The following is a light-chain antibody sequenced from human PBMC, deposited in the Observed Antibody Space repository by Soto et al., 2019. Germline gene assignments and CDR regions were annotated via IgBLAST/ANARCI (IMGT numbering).Light chain of an antibody. CDR1: SSDVGYYNY. Sequence: QSALTQPRSVSGSPGQSVTISCTGTSSDVGYYNYVSWYQQHPGKAPKLMIYDVSKRPSGVPDRFSGSKSGNTASLTISGLQAEDEADYYCCSYAGSYTLVFGGGTKLTVL. CDR3: CSYAGSYTLV. CDR2: DVS. J-gene: IGLJ2*01. V-gene: IGLV2-11*01.